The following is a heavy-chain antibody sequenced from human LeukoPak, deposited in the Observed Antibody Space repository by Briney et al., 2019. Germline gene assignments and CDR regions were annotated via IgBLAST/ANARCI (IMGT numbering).Heavy chain of an antibody. D-gene: IGHD4-23*01. J-gene: IGHJ4*02. CDR1: GGSISSYY. Sequence: PSETLSLTCTVSGGSISSYYWSWIRQPPGKGLEWIGYICYSGSTNYNPSLKSRVTISVDTSKNQFSLKLSSVTAADTAVYYCARGVIQAGGNDFDYWGQGTLVTVSS. V-gene: IGHV4-59*01. CDR2: ICYSGST. CDR3: ARGVIQAGGNDFDY.